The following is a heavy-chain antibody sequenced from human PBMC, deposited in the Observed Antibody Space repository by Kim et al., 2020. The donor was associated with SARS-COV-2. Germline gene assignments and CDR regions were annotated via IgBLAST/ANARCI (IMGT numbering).Heavy chain of an antibody. V-gene: IGHV4-39*01. D-gene: IGHD3-22*01. CDR2: IYYSGST. CDR3: ARLPHYYDSSGLVADY. J-gene: IGHJ4*02. Sequence: SETLSLTCTVSGGSISSSSYYWGWIRQPPGKGLEWIGSIYYSGSTYYNPSLKSRVTISVDTSKNQFSLKLSSVTAADTAVYYCARLPHYYDSSGLVADYWGQGTLVTVSS. CDR1: GGSISSSSYY.